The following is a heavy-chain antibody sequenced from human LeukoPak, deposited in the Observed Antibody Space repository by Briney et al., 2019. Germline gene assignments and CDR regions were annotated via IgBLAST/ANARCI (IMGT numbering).Heavy chain of an antibody. CDR1: GGTFSSYA. J-gene: IGHJ4*02. CDR2: ISAYNGNT. CDR3: ARDIARPLVNPSLTLMKIDY. Sequence: ASVKVSCKASGGTFSSYAISWVRQAPGQGLEWMGWISAYNGNTNYAQKLQGRVTMTTDTSTSTAYMELRSLRSDNTAVYYCARDIARPLVNPSLTLMKIDYWGQGTLVTVSS. V-gene: IGHV1-18*01. D-gene: IGHD1-14*01.